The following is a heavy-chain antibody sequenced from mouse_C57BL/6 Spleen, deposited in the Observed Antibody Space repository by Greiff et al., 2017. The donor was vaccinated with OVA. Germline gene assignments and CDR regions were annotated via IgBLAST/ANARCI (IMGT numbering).Heavy chain of an antibody. CDR2: ISYDGSN. CDR1: GYSITSGYY. CDR3: ARGGDY. Sequence: DVQLQESGPGLVKPSQSLSLTCSVTGYSITSGYYWNWIRQFPGNKLEWMGYISYDGSNNYNPSLKNRISITRDTSKNQFFLKLNSVTTEDTATYYCARGGDYWGQGTSVTVSS. J-gene: IGHJ4*01. V-gene: IGHV3-6*01.